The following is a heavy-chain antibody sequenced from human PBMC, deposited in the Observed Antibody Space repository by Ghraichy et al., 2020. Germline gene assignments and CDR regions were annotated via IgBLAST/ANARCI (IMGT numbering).Heavy chain of an antibody. Sequence: SQTLSLTCTVSGGSISSGDYYWSWIRQPPGKGLEWIGYIYYSGSTYYNPSLKSRVTISVDTSKNQFSLKLSSVTAADTAVYYCARDHNYDILTGTPLDAFDIWGQGTMVTVSS. CDR2: IYYSGST. CDR3: ARDHNYDILTGTPLDAFDI. J-gene: IGHJ3*02. V-gene: IGHV4-30-4*01. CDR1: GGSISSGDYY. D-gene: IGHD3-9*01.